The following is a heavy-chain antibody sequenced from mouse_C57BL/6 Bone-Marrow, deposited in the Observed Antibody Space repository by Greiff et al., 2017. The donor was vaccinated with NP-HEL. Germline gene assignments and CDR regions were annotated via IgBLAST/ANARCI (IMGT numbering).Heavy chain of an antibody. CDR1: GYTFTSYW. J-gene: IGHJ1*03. CDR3: ARRHYGSSYGGYWYFDV. V-gene: IGHV1-55*01. D-gene: IGHD1-1*01. Sequence: VQLQQSGAELVKPGASVKMSCKASGYTFTSYWITWVKQRPGQGLEWIGDIYPGSGSTNYNEKFKSKATLTVDTSSSTAYMQLSSLTSEDSAVYYCARRHYGSSYGGYWYFDVWGTGTTVTVSS. CDR2: IYPGSGST.